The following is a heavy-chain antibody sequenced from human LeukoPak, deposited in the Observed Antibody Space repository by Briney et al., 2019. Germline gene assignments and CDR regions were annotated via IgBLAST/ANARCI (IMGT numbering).Heavy chain of an antibody. Sequence: GRSLRLSCAASGFTFSSHWMYWVRQGPGKGLVWVSRINSDGSSTSYADSVKGRFTISRDNAKNTLYLQMNSLRVEDTAIYYCARGLYGAHVDWGQGTLVTVSA. V-gene: IGHV3-74*01. CDR3: ARGLYGAHVD. CDR2: INSDGSST. J-gene: IGHJ4*02. CDR1: GFTFSSHW. D-gene: IGHD4/OR15-4a*01.